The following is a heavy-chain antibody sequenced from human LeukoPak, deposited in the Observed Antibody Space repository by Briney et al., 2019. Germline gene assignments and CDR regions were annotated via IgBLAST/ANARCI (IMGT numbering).Heavy chain of an antibody. J-gene: IGHJ4*02. CDR3: ARETKYYFDY. CDR1: GGSFSGYY. V-gene: IGHV4-34*01. CDR2: INHSGST. Sequence: SETLSLTCAVYGGSFSGYYWSWIRQPPGKGLEWIGEINHSGSTNYNPSLKSRVTISVDTSKNQFSLKLSSVTAADTAVYYCARETKYYFDYWGQVTLVTVSS.